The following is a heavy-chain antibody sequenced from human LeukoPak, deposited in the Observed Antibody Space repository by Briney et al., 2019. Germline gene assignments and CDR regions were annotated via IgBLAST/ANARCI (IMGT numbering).Heavy chain of an antibody. CDR1: GFTFSSYG. CDR2: IRYDGSNK. J-gene: IGHJ4*02. CDR3: ARVHDFWSGWNFDY. Sequence: GGSLRLSCAASGFTFSSYGMHWVRQAPGKGLEWVAFIRYDGSNKYYADSVKGRFTISRDNSKNTLYLQMNSLRAEDTAVYYCARVHDFWSGWNFDYWGQGTLVTVSS. D-gene: IGHD3-3*01. V-gene: IGHV3-30*02.